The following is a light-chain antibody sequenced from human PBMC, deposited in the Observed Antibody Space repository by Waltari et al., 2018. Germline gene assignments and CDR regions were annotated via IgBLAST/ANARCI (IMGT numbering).Light chain of an antibody. CDR2: ANI. J-gene: IGLJ2*01. CDR1: NIGAGYD. V-gene: IGLV1-40*01. CDR3: QSYDRSLSVRV. Sequence: NIGAGYDVHWYQQLPGSAPKLLIYANIDRPSGVPDRFSGSKSGTSASLAITGLQAEDEADYYCQSYDRSLSVRVFGGGTKLTVL.